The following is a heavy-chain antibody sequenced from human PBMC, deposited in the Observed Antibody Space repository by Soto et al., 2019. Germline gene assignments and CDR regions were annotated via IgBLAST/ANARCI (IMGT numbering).Heavy chain of an antibody. Sequence: SVKVSCKASGYTFTSYGISWVRQAPGQGLEWMGGIIPIFGTANYAQKFQGRVTITADESTSTAYMELSSLRSEDTAVYYCASFDSSNSGYDFPYWGQGTLVTVYS. J-gene: IGHJ4*02. CDR2: IIPIFGTA. D-gene: IGHD5-12*01. V-gene: IGHV1-69*13. CDR1: GYTFTSYG. CDR3: ASFDSSNSGYDFPY.